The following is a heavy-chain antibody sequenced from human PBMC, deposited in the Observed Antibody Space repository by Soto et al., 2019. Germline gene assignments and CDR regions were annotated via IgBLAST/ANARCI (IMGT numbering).Heavy chain of an antibody. CDR1: GFTFSSYS. J-gene: IGHJ4*02. CDR2: ISSGSTTI. V-gene: IGHV3-48*02. CDR3: ARDPGYYDSGDYFDY. Sequence: PGGSLRLSCAASGFTFSSYSMNWVRQAPRKGLEWVSYISSGSTTIYYADSVKGRFTISRDNAKNSVYLQMNSLRDEDAAVYYCARDPGYYDSGDYFDYWGQGALVTVS. D-gene: IGHD3-22*01.